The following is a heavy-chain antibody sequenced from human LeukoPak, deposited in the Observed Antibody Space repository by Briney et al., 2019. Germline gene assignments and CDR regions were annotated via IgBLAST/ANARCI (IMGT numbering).Heavy chain of an antibody. Sequence: SGGSLRLSCAASGFTFSSYAMHWVRQAPGKGLEYVSAISSNGGSTYYANSVKGRFTISRDNSKNTLYLQMGSLRAEDMDVYYCARGPSGWYLNWYFDLWGRGTLVTVSS. J-gene: IGHJ2*01. CDR2: ISSNGGST. V-gene: IGHV3-64*01. CDR3: ARGPSGWYLNWYFDL. D-gene: IGHD6-19*01. CDR1: GFTFSSYA.